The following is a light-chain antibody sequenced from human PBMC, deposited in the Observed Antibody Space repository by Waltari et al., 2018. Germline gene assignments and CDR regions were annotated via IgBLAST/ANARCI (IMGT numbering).Light chain of an antibody. CDR1: QSVSSN. Sequence: EIVMTQSPATLSVSPGERATLSCRASQSVSSNLAWYQQKPGQAPRLLIHRASSRATGIPDRFSGSGSGADFSLTISWLEPEDFAVYYCQQFGTSPPTFGPGTRVDVK. J-gene: IGKJ3*01. V-gene: IGKV3-20*01. CDR3: QQFGTSPPT. CDR2: RAS.